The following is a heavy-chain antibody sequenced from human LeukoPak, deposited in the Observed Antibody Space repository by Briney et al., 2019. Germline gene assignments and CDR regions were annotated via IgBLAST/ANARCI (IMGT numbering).Heavy chain of an antibody. CDR1: GYTFTSYG. V-gene: IGHV1-18*01. CDR2: ISAYNGNT. J-gene: IGHJ6*02. CDR3: ARGPPSVRGVIIGYYGMDV. D-gene: IGHD3-10*01. Sequence: ASVTLSCTASGYTFTSYGISWVRQAPGPGLEWMGWISAYNGNTNYAQKLQGRVTMTRNTSISTAYMQLSSLRSEDTAVYYCARGPPSVRGVIIGYYGMDVWGQGTTVTVSS.